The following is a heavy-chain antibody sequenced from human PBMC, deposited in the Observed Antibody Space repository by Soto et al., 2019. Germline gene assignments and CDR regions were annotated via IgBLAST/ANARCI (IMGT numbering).Heavy chain of an antibody. J-gene: IGHJ4*02. CDR2: MSPGGNSQ. D-gene: IGHD3-22*01. V-gene: IGHV3-30-3*01. CDR3: ASGAAFYYDTRSY. Sequence: GGSLRLSCAAPGFNFNIHALHWIRQAPGEGLEWVAVMSPGGNSQYYADSVKGRFTISRDTSKSTLYLQMTSLRPEDTAVYYCASGAAFYYDTRSYWGQGTMVTVYS. CDR1: GFNFNIHA.